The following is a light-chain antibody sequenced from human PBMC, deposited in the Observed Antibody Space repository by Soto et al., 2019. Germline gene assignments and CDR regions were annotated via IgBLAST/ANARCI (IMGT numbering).Light chain of an antibody. Sequence: EIVMTQSPATLSVSPGERATLSCRASQSVNSNLAWYQQKPGQAPRLLIYGASTRATGVPARLSGSGSVTDFTLTVSSLQSEDFAVYFWQQYNNWPTFGQGTKVEIK. CDR2: GAS. J-gene: IGKJ1*01. CDR1: QSVNSN. CDR3: QQYNNWPT. V-gene: IGKV3-15*01.